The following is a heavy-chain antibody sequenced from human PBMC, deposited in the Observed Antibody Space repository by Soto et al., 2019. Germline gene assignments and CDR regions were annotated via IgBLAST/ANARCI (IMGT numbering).Heavy chain of an antibody. CDR2: ISENGGSRGGT. D-gene: IGHD2-21*01. CDR3: ASAKAVVVAALGI. CDR1: VFTFSNSA. Sequence: EGHLLESGGGLVQPGGSLRLSCTASVFTFSNSAMIWVRQAPGQGLEWVASISENGGSRGGTYYADSVKGRFTISRNNSKSALYLQVDSLTGADTAVYYCASAKAVVVAALGIWGQGTMVTVSS. V-gene: IGHV3-23*01. J-gene: IGHJ3*02.